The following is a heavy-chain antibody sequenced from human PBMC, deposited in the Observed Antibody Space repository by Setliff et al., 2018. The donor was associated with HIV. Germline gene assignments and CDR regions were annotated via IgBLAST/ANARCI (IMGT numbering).Heavy chain of an antibody. Sequence: SETLSLTCAVYGGSFSDYFWTWIRQPPGKGLEWIGDINHSESPNYNPSLKSRVTIRADESTITAHLELSSLTYEDTAVFYCVRDGASGYLSNWGQGTPVTVSS. D-gene: IGHD5-12*01. CDR1: GGSFSDYF. V-gene: IGHV4-34*01. J-gene: IGHJ4*02. CDR2: INHSESP. CDR3: VRDGASGYLSN.